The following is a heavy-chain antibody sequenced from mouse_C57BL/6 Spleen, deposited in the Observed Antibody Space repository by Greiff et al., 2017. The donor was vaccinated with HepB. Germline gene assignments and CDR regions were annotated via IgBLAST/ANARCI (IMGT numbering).Heavy chain of an antibody. CDR1: GFTFSSYA. J-gene: IGHJ2*01. D-gene: IGHD2-4*01. CDR3: ARSMIKGVFDY. CDR2: ISDGGSYT. Sequence: EVKLVESGGGLVKPGGSLKLSCAASGFTFSSYAMSWVRQTPEKRLEWVATISDGGSYTYYPDNVKGRFTISRDNAKNNLYLQMSHLKSEDTAMYYCARSMIKGVFDYWGQGTTLTVSS. V-gene: IGHV5-4*03.